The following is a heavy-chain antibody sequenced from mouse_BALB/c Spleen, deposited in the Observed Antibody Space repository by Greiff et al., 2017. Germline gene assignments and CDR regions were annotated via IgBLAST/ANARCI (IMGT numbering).Heavy chain of an antibody. V-gene: IGHV2-4-1*01. D-gene: IGHD1-1*01. CDR2: IWSGGST. CDR1: GFSFTSYG. CDR3: ARNRGDYSDNYAMDY. J-gene: IGHJ4*01. Sequence: QVQLQQPGPGLVQPSQCLSISCTASGFSFTSYGVHWVRQSPGKGLEWLGVIWSGGSTDYNAAIISRLSISKDNSKSQVFFKMNSLQADDTARYYCARNRGDYSDNYAMDYWGQGTSVTVSS.